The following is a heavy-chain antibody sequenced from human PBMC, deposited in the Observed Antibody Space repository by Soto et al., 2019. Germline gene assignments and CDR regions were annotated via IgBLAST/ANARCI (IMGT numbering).Heavy chain of an antibody. V-gene: IGHV4-59*08. D-gene: IGHD6-13*01. Sequence: QVQLQESGPGLVQPSQTLSLTCTVSGGSISRYYWSWIRQSPGKGLEWIGYIYYTGSTNYNPSLKSRVPEAVDAPENQVSLKLNSVTAADTAVYHCARHPSASGDPFDIWGRGTMVIVSS. J-gene: IGHJ3*02. CDR2: IYYTGST. CDR3: ARHPSASGDPFDI. CDR1: GGSISRYY.